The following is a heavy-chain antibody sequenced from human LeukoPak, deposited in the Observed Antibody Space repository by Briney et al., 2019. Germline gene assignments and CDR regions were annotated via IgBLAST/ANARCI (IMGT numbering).Heavy chain of an antibody. CDR2: IYYNGNT. V-gene: IGHV4-59*01. D-gene: IGHD3-22*01. CDR1: GGSIGSYY. CDR3: ARERVVIGAFDI. J-gene: IGHJ3*02. Sequence: SETLSLTCTVSGGSIGSYYWSWIRQPPGKGLEWIAYIYYNGNTNYNPSLKSRVNMSVDTSKKVFSLKMSSVTAADTAVYYCARERVVIGAFDIWGQGTMVTVSS.